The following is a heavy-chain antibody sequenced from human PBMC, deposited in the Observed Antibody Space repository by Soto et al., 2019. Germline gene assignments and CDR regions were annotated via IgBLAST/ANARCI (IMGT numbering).Heavy chain of an antibody. Sequence: SENLSLTCTVSGGSINNHYWIWIRHPPGKGLEWLGYVDYNGITNYNPSLKSRVTMSVDTSKNQVSLNLTSLTAADTAVYYCAIDLHYYYGHPDYMDVWGKGTTVTVSS. V-gene: IGHV4-59*11. J-gene: IGHJ6*03. CDR2: VDYNGIT. CDR3: AIDLHYYYGHPDYMDV. D-gene: IGHD3-10*01. CDR1: GGSINNHY.